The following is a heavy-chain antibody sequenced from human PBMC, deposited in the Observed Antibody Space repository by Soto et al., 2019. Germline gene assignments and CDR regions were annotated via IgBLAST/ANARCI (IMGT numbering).Heavy chain of an antibody. CDR2: ISHDGSNK. Sequence: QVQLVESGGGVVQPGRSLRLSCAGSGFTFSNYGLHWVRQTPDKGLEWVAFISHDGSNKYYADSVKGRFTISRDSSKSTLYLQMDSLRVEDTAVYYCAKDGAPRYCSGRSCHPAGAYWGQGTLVTVSS. CDR1: GFTFSNYG. J-gene: IGHJ4*02. D-gene: IGHD2-15*01. V-gene: IGHV3-30*18. CDR3: AKDGAPRYCSGRSCHPAGAY.